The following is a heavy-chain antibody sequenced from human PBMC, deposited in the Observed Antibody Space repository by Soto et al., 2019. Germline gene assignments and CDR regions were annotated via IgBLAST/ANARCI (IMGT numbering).Heavy chain of an antibody. V-gene: IGHV3-9*01. CDR2: ISWNSGSI. D-gene: IGHD3-9*01. CDR1: GFTFDDYA. Sequence: EVQLVEFGGGLVQPGRSLRLSCAASGFTFDDYAMHWVRQAPGKGLEWVSGISWNSGSIGYADSVKGRFTISRDNAKNSLYLQMNSLRAEDTALYYCAKDAVGYDILTGYTSYYYGMDVWGQGTTVTVSS. CDR3: AKDAVGYDILTGYTSYYYGMDV. J-gene: IGHJ6*02.